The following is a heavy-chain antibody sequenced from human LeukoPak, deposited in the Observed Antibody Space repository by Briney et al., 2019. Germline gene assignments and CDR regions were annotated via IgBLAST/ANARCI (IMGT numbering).Heavy chain of an antibody. V-gene: IGHV5-51*01. CDR2: IYPADSDA. J-gene: IGHJ4*02. CDR1: GYTFAAYW. CDR3: ARWSGVYHFDN. D-gene: IGHD3-3*01. Sequence: GESLKIPCQVSGYTFAAYWIAWVRQMPGRGLEWMGIIYPADSDARYSPSFQGQVTFSADKSITTAYLQWSSLKASDAAMYYCARWSGVYHFDNWGQGTLVTVSS.